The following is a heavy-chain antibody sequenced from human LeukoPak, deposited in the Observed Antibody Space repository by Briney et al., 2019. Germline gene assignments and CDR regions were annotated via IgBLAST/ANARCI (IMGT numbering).Heavy chain of an antibody. V-gene: IGHV1-46*01. J-gene: IGHJ4*02. CDR2: INPSGTST. D-gene: IGHD4/OR15-4a*01. CDR3: ASPHGASYYYFDY. Sequence: ASVKVSCKASGYMFTTSFMHWVRQAPGQGLEWMGVINPSGTSTDYAQKFQGRVTMTRDTSTNTVYMELSSVRSEDTAVYYCASPHGASYYYFDYWGQGTLVTVSS. CDR1: GYMFTTSF.